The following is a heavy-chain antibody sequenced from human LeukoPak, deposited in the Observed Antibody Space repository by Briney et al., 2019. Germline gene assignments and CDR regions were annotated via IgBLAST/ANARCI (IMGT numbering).Heavy chain of an antibody. CDR2: IRSKAYGGTT. CDR1: GFTFSGSA. J-gene: IGHJ5*02. D-gene: IGHD1-26*01. V-gene: IGHV3-49*04. Sequence: GGSRRLSCAASGFTFSGSAMHWVRQASGKGLEWVGRIRSKAYGGTTEYAASVKGGFTISRDDSKSIAYLQMNSLKTEDTAVYYCTRVPIVGATTRWFDPWGQGTLVTVSS. CDR3: TRVPIVGATTRWFDP.